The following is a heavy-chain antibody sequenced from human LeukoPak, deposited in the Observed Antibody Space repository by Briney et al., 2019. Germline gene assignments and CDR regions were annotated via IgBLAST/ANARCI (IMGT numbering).Heavy chain of an antibody. V-gene: IGHV3-74*01. J-gene: IGHJ4*02. CDR1: GNYL. Sequence: GGSLRLSCAASGNYLMHWVRQVPGKGLVWVSHINSDGSWTSYADSVKGRFTISRDNAKNTLDLQMNSLRAEDTAVYYCARRSSGSPPYYFDYWGQGTLVTVSS. CDR3: ARRSSGSPPYYFDY. CDR2: INSDGSWT. D-gene: IGHD1-26*01.